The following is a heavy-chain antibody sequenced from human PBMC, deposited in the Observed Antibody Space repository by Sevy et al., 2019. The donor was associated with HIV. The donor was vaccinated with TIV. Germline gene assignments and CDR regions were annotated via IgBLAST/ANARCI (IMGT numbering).Heavy chain of an antibody. J-gene: IGHJ6*02. CDR3: AKGFCSGGSCPRDYYYYGMDV. V-gene: IGHV3-23*01. Sequence: GGSLRLSCAASEFTFSSYAMSWVRQAPGKGLEWVSSISGSGRYTYYADSVEGRFTISRDNSKNTLYVQMNSLRPEDTAVYYCAKGFCSGGSCPRDYYYYGMDVRGQGTTVTVSS. D-gene: IGHD2-15*01. CDR1: EFTFSSYA. CDR2: ISGSGRYT.